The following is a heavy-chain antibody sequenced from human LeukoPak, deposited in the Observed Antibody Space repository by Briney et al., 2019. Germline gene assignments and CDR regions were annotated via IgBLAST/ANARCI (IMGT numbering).Heavy chain of an antibody. D-gene: IGHD3-22*01. CDR1: GGTFSSYA. CDR2: IIPIFGTA. J-gene: IGHJ4*02. CDR3: TRLWDYSSGYNDY. Sequence: SVKVSCKASGGTFSSYAISWVRQAPGQGLEWMGGIIPIFGTANYAQKFQGRVTITTDESTSTAYMELSSLRSEDTAVYYCTRLWDYSSGYNDYWGQGTLVTVSS. V-gene: IGHV1-69*05.